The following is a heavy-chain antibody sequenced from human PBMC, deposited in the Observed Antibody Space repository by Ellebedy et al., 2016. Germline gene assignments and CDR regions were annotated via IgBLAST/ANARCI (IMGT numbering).Heavy chain of an antibody. Sequence: SETLSLTCAVSGGSFTTYYWSWVRQAPGKGLEWIGEVNHSGNTDYNPSLRSRVTISADTSKNQISLIMDSVTAADTAVYYCGRGGVMSRIRHWGQGTLVAVSS. D-gene: IGHD3-16*01. CDR2: VNHSGNT. V-gene: IGHV4-34*01. J-gene: IGHJ1*01. CDR3: GRGGVMSRIRH. CDR1: GGSFTTYY.